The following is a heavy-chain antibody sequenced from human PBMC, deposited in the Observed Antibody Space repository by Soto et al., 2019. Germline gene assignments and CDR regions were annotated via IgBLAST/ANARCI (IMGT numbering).Heavy chain of an antibody. J-gene: IGHJ4*02. V-gene: IGHV3-7*01. D-gene: IGHD1-26*01. CDR1: GFTFSRYY. CDR3: AKWGGGGSDY. CDR2: VNGDGSEK. Sequence: EVQLVESGGCLVQPGGSLRLSCAASGFTFSRYYMSWVRQAQGKGLEWVANVNGDGSEKYYVDSVKGRFTVSRDNAKNSLYLQMTSLRAEDTAVYYCAKWGGGGSDYWGQGTLVTVAS.